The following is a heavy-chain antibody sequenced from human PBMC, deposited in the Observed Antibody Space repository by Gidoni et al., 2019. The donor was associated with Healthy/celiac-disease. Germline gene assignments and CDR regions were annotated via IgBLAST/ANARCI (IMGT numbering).Heavy chain of an antibody. CDR2: IIPIFGTA. Sequence: VQLVQSGAEVKKPGSSVKVSCKASGGTFSSYAISWGRQAPGQGLEWMGGIIPIFGTASYAQKFQGRVTIAADKATSTAYMELSSLRSEDTAVYYCARDSGSSWYRFDYWGQGTLVTVSS. V-gene: IGHV1-69*06. CDR3: ARDSGSSWYRFDY. CDR1: GGTFSSYA. J-gene: IGHJ4*02. D-gene: IGHD6-13*01.